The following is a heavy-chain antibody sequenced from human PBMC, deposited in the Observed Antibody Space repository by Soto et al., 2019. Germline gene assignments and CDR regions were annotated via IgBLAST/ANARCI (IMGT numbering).Heavy chain of an antibody. CDR1: GYTFTSYG. J-gene: IGHJ5*02. CDR2: ISAYNGNT. CDR3: ARTPMFLVAATDWFDP. D-gene: IGHD2-15*01. V-gene: IGHV1-18*01. Sequence: GASVKVSCKASGYTFTSYGISWVRQAPGQGLERMGWISAYNGNTNYAQKHQGRVTMTTDTSTSTAYMKLRSLRSDDTAVYYCARTPMFLVAATDWFDPWGQGTLVTVSS.